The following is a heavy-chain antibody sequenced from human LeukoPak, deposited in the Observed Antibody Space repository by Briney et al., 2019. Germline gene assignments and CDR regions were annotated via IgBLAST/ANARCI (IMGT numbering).Heavy chain of an antibody. V-gene: IGHV1-24*01. J-gene: IGHJ5*02. CDR3: ATDRLLPPGVGSWGSFDP. Sequence: ASVKVSCKVSGYTLTELSMHWVRQAPGKGLEWMGGFDPEDGETIYAQKFRGRVTMTEDTSTDTTYMELSSLRSEDTAVYYCATDRLLPPGVGSWGSFDPWGQGTLVTVSS. CDR1: GYTLTELS. D-gene: IGHD2-15*01. CDR2: FDPEDGET.